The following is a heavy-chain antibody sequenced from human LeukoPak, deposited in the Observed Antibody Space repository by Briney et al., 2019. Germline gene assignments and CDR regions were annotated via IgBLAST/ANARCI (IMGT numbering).Heavy chain of an antibody. J-gene: IGHJ5*02. CDR3: ARLIRGSGFDP. V-gene: IGHV3-7*03. D-gene: IGHD3-10*01. CDR2: IHQYGGEK. CDR1: GFTFRSHW. Sequence: GGSLRLSCEGSGFTFRSHWMSWVRQAPGKGLEWVANIHQYGGEKYYVDSVRGRFTISRDNAKNSLYLQMNSLRAEDTAVYYCARLIRGSGFDPWGQGTLVTVSS.